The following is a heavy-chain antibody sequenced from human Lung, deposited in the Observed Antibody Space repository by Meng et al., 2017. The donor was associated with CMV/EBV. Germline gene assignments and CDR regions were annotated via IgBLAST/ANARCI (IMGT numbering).Heavy chain of an antibody. CDR2: INPNSGGT. D-gene: IGHD2-2*01. CDR1: GYTFTGYY. J-gene: IGHJ3*02. Sequence: SVXXSCKASGYTFTGYYMHWVRQAPGQGLEWMGWINPNSGGTNYAQKFQGRVTMTRDTSISTAYMELSRLRSDDTAVYYCARSSRADRYDAFDIWGQGTMVTVSS. CDR3: ARSSRADRYDAFDI. V-gene: IGHV1-2*02.